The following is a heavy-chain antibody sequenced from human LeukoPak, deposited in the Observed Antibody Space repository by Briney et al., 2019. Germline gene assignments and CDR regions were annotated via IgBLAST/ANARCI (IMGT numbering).Heavy chain of an antibody. Sequence: PSETLSLTCTVSDDSINTYYWSWIRKPAGKGLEWIGLFYASGSSAYNPSLKSRVTMSIDTSKNQFSLWLTSVTAADTAVYYCARVSRNFDVYYFDYWGQGALVTVSS. D-gene: IGHD3-9*01. CDR3: ARVSRNFDVYYFDY. V-gene: IGHV4-4*07. J-gene: IGHJ4*02. CDR1: DDSINTYY. CDR2: FYASGSS.